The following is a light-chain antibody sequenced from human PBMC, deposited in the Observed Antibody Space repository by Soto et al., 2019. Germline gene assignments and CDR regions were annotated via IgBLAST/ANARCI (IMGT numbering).Light chain of an antibody. J-gene: IGKJ2*01. CDR1: QSISSSY. Sequence: EIVLTQSPGTLSLSPGERATLSCRASQSISSSYLAWYQQKPGQAPRLLIYGASRRATGIPDRFSGSESGTDFTLSITRLEPEDFAVYYCQQYGTSPYTFGQGTKLEIK. CDR3: QQYGTSPYT. V-gene: IGKV3-20*01. CDR2: GAS.